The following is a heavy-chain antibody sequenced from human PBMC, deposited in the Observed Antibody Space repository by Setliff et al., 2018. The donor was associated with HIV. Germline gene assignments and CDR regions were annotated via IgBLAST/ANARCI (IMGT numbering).Heavy chain of an antibody. CDR2: IKTKPNSYAT. J-gene: IGHJ5*02. CDR1: GFTFSGSA. D-gene: IGHD4-17*01. CDR3: AVSPDGDCATTECANWFDP. Sequence: QSGGSLRLSCSASGFTFSGSALHWVRQASGKGLEWVGRIKTKPNSYATAHAESVKGRFTISRDDSQNTAYLQMNSLRTEDTAVYFCAVSPDGDCATTECANWFDPWGQGTQVTVSS. V-gene: IGHV3-73*01.